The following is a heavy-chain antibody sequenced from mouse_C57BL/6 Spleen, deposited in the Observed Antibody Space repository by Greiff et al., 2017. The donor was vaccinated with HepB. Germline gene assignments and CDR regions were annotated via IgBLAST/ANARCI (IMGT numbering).Heavy chain of an antibody. J-gene: IGHJ3*01. CDR3: ARDLVSSPFAY. V-gene: IGHV5-4*01. CDR2: ISDGGSYT. CDR1: GFTFSSYA. D-gene: IGHD1-1*01. Sequence: EVHLVESGGGLVKPGGSLKLSCAASGFTFSSYAMSWVRQTPEKRLEWVATISDGGSYTYYPDNVKGRFTISRDNAKNNLYLQMGHLKSEDTAMYYCARDLVSSPFAYWGQGTLVTVSA.